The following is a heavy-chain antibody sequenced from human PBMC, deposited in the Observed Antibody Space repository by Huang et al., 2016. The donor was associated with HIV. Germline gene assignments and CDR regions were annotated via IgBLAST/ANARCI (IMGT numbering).Heavy chain of an antibody. V-gene: IGHV1-8*02. J-gene: IGHJ6*03. Sequence: QVQLLQSGAEVKKPGASVKISCKTSGYTFPNYDLNWVRQAPGQGLEWMGWGKPKRGNKGFAQKFQERVSMTRTTSITSAYMELSDLRSDDTAVYYCARGVRLYKNKDVPPNTSWGYYHYYMDAWGEGTTVTVS. D-gene: IGHD3-3*01. CDR1: GYTFPNYD. CDR3: ARGVRLYKNKDVPPNTSWGYYHYYMDA. CDR2: GKPKRGNK.